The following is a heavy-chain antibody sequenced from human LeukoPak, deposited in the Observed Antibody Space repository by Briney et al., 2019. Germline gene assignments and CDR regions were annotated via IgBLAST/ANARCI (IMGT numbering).Heavy chain of an antibody. CDR2: IYYSGST. Sequence: SETLSLTCTVSGGSISSYYWSWIRQPPGKGLEWIGYIYYSGSTNYNPSLKSRVTISVDTSKNQFSLKLSSVTAADTAVYYCARQSRSSGWTSLWGQGTLVTVSS. V-gene: IGHV4-59*08. J-gene: IGHJ4*02. CDR3: ARQSRSSGWTSL. CDR1: GGSISSYY. D-gene: IGHD6-19*01.